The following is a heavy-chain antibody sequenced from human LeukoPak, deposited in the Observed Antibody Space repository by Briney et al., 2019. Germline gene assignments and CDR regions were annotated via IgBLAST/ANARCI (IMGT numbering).Heavy chain of an antibody. D-gene: IGHD2-21*02. Sequence: GSLRLSCAASGFTFSSYWMSWVRQAPGKGLEWVANIKQDGSEKYYVDSVKGRFTISRDNAKNSLYLQMNSLRAEDTAVYYCARVSGDCEPLVKYYYYYYMDVWGKGTTVTVSS. CDR1: GFTFSSYW. CDR3: ARVSGDCEPLVKYYYYYYMDV. CDR2: IKQDGSEK. J-gene: IGHJ6*03. V-gene: IGHV3-7*01.